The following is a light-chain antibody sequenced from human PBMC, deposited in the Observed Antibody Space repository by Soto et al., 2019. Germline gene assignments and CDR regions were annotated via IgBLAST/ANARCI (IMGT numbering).Light chain of an antibody. CDR1: QSIRSW. CDR2: DAS. CDR3: QQYNSYSLT. J-gene: IGKJ1*01. Sequence: DIQMTQSPSTLSASVGDRVTITCRASQSIRSWLAWHQQKPGKAPKLLIYDASSLESGVPSRFSGSGSGTEFTLTISSLQPDDFATYYCQQYNSYSLTFGQGTKVEVK. V-gene: IGKV1-5*01.